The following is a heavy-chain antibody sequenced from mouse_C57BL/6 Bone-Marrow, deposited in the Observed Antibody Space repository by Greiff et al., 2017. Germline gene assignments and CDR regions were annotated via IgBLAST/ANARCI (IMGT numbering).Heavy chain of an antibody. CDR3: TREGYQAMDY. D-gene: IGHD5-1-1*01. CDR1: GYTFTSYW. Sequence: QVQLQQPGAELVMPGASVKLSCKASGYTFTSYWMHWVKQRPGQGLEWIGEIDPSASYTNYNQKFKGKSTLTVDKSSSTAYMHLSSLTSEDSAGYYCTREGYQAMDYWGQGTSVTVSS. V-gene: IGHV1-69*01. CDR2: IDPSASYT. J-gene: IGHJ4*01.